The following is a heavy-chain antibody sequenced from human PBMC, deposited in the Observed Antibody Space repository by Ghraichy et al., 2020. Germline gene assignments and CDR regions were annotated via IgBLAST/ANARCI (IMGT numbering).Heavy chain of an antibody. Sequence: GGSLRLSCVASGFTFRKYWMSWVRQAPGKGLEWVAKIKQDGGEKYYVDSVKGRFTISRDNAKNSLYVQMNSLRVEDTAVYYCATEQDYGDFISDAVDIWGQGTMVTVSS. CDR1: GFTFRKYW. CDR2: IKQDGGEK. J-gene: IGHJ3*02. D-gene: IGHD4-17*01. V-gene: IGHV3-7*01. CDR3: ATEQDYGDFISDAVDI.